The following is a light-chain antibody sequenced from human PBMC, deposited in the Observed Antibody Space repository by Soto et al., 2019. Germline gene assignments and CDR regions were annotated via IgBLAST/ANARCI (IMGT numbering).Light chain of an antibody. CDR2: EVS. CDR1: SSDVGGYNY. J-gene: IGLJ1*01. Sequence: QSALTQPASVSGSPGQSITISCTGTSSDVGGYNYVSWYQQHPGKAPKLMIFEVSSRPSGVSYRFSGSKSGNTASLPISGLQAEDEADYYCSSYTDSSNYVFGTGTKVTVL. V-gene: IGLV2-14*01. CDR3: SSYTDSSNYV.